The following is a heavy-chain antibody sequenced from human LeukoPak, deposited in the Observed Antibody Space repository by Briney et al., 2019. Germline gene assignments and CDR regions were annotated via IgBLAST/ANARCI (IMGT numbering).Heavy chain of an antibody. Sequence: SETLSLTCAVYGGSFSGYYWSWIRQPPGKGLEWIGEINHSGSTNYNPSLKSRVTISVDTSKNQFSLKLSSVTAADTAVYYCARGPYRITVIVVVTLYYFDYWGQGTLVTVSS. D-gene: IGHD3-22*01. CDR2: INHSGST. V-gene: IGHV4-34*01. J-gene: IGHJ4*02. CDR3: ARGPYRITVIVVVTLYYFDY. CDR1: GGSFSGYY.